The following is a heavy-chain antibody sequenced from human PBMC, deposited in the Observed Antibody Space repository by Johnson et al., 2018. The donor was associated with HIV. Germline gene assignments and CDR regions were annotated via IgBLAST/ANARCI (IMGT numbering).Heavy chain of an antibody. Sequence: QVQLVESGGGVVQPGGSLRLSCAASGFSFSSYGIHWVRQVPGKGLEWVAFTQYDGSKKYYADSVKGRFTISRDNSKKTLYLQMNSLRTEDTAVYYCAKETRDSRSAFDIWGQGTLVTVSS. V-gene: IGHV3-30*02. D-gene: IGHD3-22*01. CDR1: GFSFSSYG. J-gene: IGHJ3*02. CDR3: AKETRDSRSAFDI. CDR2: TQYDGSKK.